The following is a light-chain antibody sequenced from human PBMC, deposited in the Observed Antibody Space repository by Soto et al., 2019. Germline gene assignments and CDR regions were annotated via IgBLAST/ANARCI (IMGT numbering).Light chain of an antibody. V-gene: IGLV4-69*02. CDR2: INNDGSH. J-gene: IGLJ3*02. CDR3: QTWGTGPWV. CDR1: SGHNSYA. Sequence: QLVLTQSPSASASLGASDKLTCTLSSGHNSYAIAWHQQQPEKGPRYVMKINNDGSHIKGDGIPDRFSGSSSGAERYLTISSLQSEDEADYYCQTWGTGPWVFGGGTKLTVL.